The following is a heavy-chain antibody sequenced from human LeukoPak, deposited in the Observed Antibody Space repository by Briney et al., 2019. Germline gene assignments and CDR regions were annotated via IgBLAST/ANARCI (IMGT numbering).Heavy chain of an antibody. CDR2: INHSGST. J-gene: IGHJ5*02. CDR1: GGSFSGYY. Sequence: SETLSLTCAVYGGSFSGYYWSWIRQPPGKGLEWIGEINHSGSTNYNPSLKSRVTISVDTSKNQFSLKLSSVTAADTAVYYCARAVWTTVTPRNWFDPWGQGTLVTVSS. CDR3: ARAVWTTVTPRNWFDP. D-gene: IGHD4-17*01. V-gene: IGHV4-34*01.